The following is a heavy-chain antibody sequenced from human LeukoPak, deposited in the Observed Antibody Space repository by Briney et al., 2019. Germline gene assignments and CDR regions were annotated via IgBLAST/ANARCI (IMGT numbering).Heavy chain of an antibody. CDR3: ARESTGTLDY. J-gene: IGHJ4*02. V-gene: IGHV1-69*05. CDR1: GYTFTGYY. Sequence: SVKVSCKASGYTFTGYYMHWVRQAPGQGLEWMGGIIPIFGTANYAQKFQGRVTITTDESTSTAYMELSSLRSEDTAVYYCARESTGTLDYWGQGTLVTVSS. D-gene: IGHD1-1*01. CDR2: IIPIFGTA.